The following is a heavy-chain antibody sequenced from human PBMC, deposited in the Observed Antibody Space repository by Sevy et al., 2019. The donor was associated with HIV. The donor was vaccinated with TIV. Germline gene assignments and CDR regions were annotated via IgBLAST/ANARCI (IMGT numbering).Heavy chain of an antibody. CDR2: ISSSGNTI. V-gene: IGHV3-11*01. Sequence: GGSLRLSCAASGFTFSHYYMSWIRQAPGKGLEWVSYISSSGNTIYYTDSVKGRFTISRDNAKNSLYLQMDSLRAEDRAVYYCARDPTYYFWSGYYTGWFDPWGQGTLVTVSS. D-gene: IGHD3-3*01. CDR3: ARDPTYYFWSGYYTGWFDP. CDR1: GFTFSHYY. J-gene: IGHJ5*02.